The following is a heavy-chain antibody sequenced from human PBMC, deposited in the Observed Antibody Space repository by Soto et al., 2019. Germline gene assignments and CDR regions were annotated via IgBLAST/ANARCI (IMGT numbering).Heavy chain of an antibody. J-gene: IGHJ6*02. D-gene: IGHD3-16*01. Sequence: LRLSCAASGFTFSSYGMHWVRQAPGKGLEWVAVISYDGSNKYCADSVKGRFTISRDNSKNTLYLQMNSLRAEDTAVYYCAKDSTSYMYYYYYGMDVWGQGTTVTVSS. CDR1: GFTFSSYG. CDR3: AKDSTSYMYYYYYGMDV. CDR2: ISYDGSNK. V-gene: IGHV3-30*18.